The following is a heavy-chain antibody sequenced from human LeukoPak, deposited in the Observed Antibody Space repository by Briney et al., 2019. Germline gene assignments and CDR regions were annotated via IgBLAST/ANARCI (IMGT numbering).Heavy chain of an antibody. CDR1: GDTASINTAA. J-gene: IGHJ6*02. CDR3: ARDHPSYSSSSYGMDV. D-gene: IGHD6-6*01. Sequence: QTLSLSSAISGDTASINTAACNSVRQSPTRGIEWLGWIYFRSKWNTHYAVSVKGRITINPDTSKNQFSLQLNSVTPDDTAVYYCARDHPSYSSSSYGMDVWGQGTTVTVSS. CDR2: IYFRSKWNT. V-gene: IGHV6-1*01.